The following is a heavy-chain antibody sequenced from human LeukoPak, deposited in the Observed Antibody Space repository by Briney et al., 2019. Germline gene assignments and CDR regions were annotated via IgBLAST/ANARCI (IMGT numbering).Heavy chain of an antibody. Sequence: SETLSLTCTVSGGSISSSTYYWGWIRQPPGKGLEWLGSIFYTGRTYYNPSLKSRVTMSVDTSKNQFSLRLGSVNAADTAVYYCARDILATSIAAPYYWGQGTLVTVSS. D-gene: IGHD6-13*01. CDR1: GGSISSSTYY. CDR2: IFYTGRT. V-gene: IGHV4-39*07. J-gene: IGHJ4*02. CDR3: ARDILATSIAAPYY.